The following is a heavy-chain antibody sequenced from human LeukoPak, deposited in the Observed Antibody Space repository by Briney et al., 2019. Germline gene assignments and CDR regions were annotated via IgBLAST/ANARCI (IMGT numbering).Heavy chain of an antibody. CDR1: GDSLTSYY. V-gene: IGHV4-4*07. D-gene: IGHD2-2*02. CDR3: ATARYCTSTSCYRGDWFDP. CDR2: VYTSGGTTGGT. Sequence: SETLSLTCDLSGDSLTSYYWSWIGQPAGKGLEWIGRVYTSGGTTGGTNYNPSLKSRVTMSLDTSKKQFSLKLSSVTAADTAVYYCATARYCTSTSCYRGDWFDPWGQGTRVTVSS. J-gene: IGHJ5*02.